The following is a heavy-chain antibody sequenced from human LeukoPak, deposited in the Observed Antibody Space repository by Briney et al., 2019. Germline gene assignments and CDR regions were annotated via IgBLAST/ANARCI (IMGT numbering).Heavy chain of an antibody. D-gene: IGHD3-10*01. J-gene: IGHJ4*02. CDR3: AREPMVGLDY. CDR1: GFTFSSYS. CDR2: ISSSSSYI. V-gene: IGHV3-21*01. Sequence: GGSLRLSCAASGFTFSSYSMNCVRQPPRKGLEWVSSISSSSSYIYYADSVKGRFTISRDNAKNSLYLQMNSLRAEDTAVYYCAREPMVGLDYWGQGTLVTVSS.